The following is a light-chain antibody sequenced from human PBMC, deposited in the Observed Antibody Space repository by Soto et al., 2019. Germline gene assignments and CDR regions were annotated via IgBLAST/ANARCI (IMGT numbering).Light chain of an antibody. CDR1: QSVSSSY. CDR2: GAS. J-gene: IGKJ1*01. V-gene: IGKV3-20*01. Sequence: EIVLTQSPGTLSLSPGERATLTCRASQSVSSSYLGWYQQKLRQAPSLIIYGASSRATGIPDRFSGSGSATDFTLTISRLEHEDFAVYYCQQYGSSPQTFGQGTKVDIK. CDR3: QQYGSSPQT.